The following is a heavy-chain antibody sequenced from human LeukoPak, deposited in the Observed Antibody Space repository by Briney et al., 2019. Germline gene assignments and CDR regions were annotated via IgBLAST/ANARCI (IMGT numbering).Heavy chain of an antibody. CDR2: ISAYNGNT. CDR1: GGTFSSYA. V-gene: IGHV1-18*01. J-gene: IGHJ6*02. Sequence: ASVKVSCKASGGTFSSYAISWVRQAPGRGLEWMGWISAYNGNTNYAQKLQGRVTMTTDTSTSTAYMELRSLRSDDTAVYYCAVFGYCSSTSCYEGGYYYYGMDVWGQGTTVTVSS. CDR3: AVFGYCSSTSCYEGGYYYYGMDV. D-gene: IGHD2-2*01.